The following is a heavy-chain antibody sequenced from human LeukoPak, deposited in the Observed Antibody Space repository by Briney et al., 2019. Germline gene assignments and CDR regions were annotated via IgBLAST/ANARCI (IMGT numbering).Heavy chain of an antibody. J-gene: IGHJ4*02. CDR1: GGSISSSNW. CDR2: IYHSGST. V-gene: IGHV4-4*02. Sequence: SGTLSLTYAVSGGSISSSNWWSWVRQPPGKGLEWIGEIYHSGSTNYNPSLKSRVTISVDKSKNQFSLKLSSVTAADTAVYYCARSSGWYLYYFDYWGQGTLVTVSS. CDR3: ARSSGWYLYYFDY. D-gene: IGHD6-19*01.